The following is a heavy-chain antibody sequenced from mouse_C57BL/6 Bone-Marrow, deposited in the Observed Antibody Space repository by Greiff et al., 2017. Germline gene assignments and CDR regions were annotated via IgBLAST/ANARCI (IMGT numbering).Heavy chain of an antibody. V-gene: IGHV1-69*01. J-gene: IGHJ1*03. CDR1: GYTFTSYW. D-gene: IGHD2-3*01. CDR2: IDPSDSYT. Sequence: QVQLQQPGAELVMPGASVKLSCKASGYTFTSYWMHWVKQRPGQGLEWIGEIDPSDSYTNYNQKFKGKSTLTVDKSSSTAYMQLSSLTSEDSAVYYCESDGYLWYCDVWGTGTTGTGPS. CDR3: ESDGYLWYCDV.